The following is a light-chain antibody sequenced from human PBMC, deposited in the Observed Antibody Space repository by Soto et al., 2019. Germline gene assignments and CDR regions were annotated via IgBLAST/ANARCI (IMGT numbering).Light chain of an antibody. CDR2: DVS. Sequence: QSALTQPASVSGSPGQSITISCTGTSSDVGGYNYVSWYQQHPDKAPKLMIFDVSNRPSGVSNRFSGSKSGNTASLTISGLQAEDEADYYCSLYASSSTPVIFGGGTKLTVL. V-gene: IGLV2-14*01. CDR1: SSDVGGYNY. J-gene: IGLJ2*01. CDR3: SLYASSSTPVI.